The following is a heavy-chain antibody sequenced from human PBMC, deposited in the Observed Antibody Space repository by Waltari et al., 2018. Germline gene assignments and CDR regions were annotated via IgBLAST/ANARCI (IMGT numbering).Heavy chain of an antibody. CDR3: ARSDGIKYGMDV. CDR2: IYYSGST. CDR1: GGSISSSSYY. Sequence: QLQLQESGPGLVKPSETLSLTCTVSGGSISSSSYYWGWIRQPPGKGLEWIGSIYYSGSTYYNPSLKSRVTISVDTSKNQFSLKLSSVTAADTAMYYCARSDGIKYGMDVWGQGTTVTVSS. D-gene: IGHD3-10*01. J-gene: IGHJ6*02. V-gene: IGHV4-39*07.